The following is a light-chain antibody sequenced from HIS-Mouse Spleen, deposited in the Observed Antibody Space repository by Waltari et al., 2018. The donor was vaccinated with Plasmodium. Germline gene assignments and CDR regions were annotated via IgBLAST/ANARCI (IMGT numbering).Light chain of an antibody. Sequence: QSALTHPASVSGSPGQSFTISCTGTSSDVGGSNYVSWYQQHPGKAPKLMIYEVSNRPSGVSNRFSGSKSGNTASLTISGLQDEDEADYYCSSYTSSSTVVFGGGTKLTVL. J-gene: IGLJ2*01. V-gene: IGLV2-14*01. CDR1: SSDVGGSNY. CDR2: EVS. CDR3: SSYTSSSTVV.